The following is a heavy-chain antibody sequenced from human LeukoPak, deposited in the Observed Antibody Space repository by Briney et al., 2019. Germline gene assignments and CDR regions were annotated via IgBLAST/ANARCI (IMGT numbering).Heavy chain of an antibody. CDR2: IYPGDSDT. CDR1: GYSFTSYW. Sequence: GESLKISCKGSGYSFTSYWIGRVRQMPGKGLEWMGIIYPGDSDTRYSPSFQGQVTISADKSISTAYLQWSSLKASDTAMYYCARRIAAAGTPEYYFDYWGQGTLVTVSS. CDR3: ARRIAAAGTPEYYFDY. V-gene: IGHV5-51*01. J-gene: IGHJ4*02. D-gene: IGHD6-13*01.